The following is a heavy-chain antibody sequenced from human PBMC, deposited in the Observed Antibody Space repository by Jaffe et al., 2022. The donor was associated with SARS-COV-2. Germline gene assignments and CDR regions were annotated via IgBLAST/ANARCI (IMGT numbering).Heavy chain of an antibody. J-gene: IGHJ6*02. CDR2: INAGNGNT. V-gene: IGHV1-3*01. CDR1: GYTFTSYA. CDR3: ARVRPEYYYYGMDV. Sequence: QVQLVQSGAEVKKPGASVKVSCQASGYTFTSYAIHWVRQAPGQRLEWMGWINAGNGNTKYSQKFQGRVTITRDTSASTAYMELRSLRSEDTAVYYCARVRPEYYYYGMDVWGQGTTVTVSS.